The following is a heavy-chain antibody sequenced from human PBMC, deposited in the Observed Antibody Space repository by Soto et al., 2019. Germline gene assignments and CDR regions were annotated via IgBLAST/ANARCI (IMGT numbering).Heavy chain of an antibody. CDR1: GFTFSSYG. CDR3: AKDLGGDFWSGYYGYYYYGMDV. D-gene: IGHD3-3*01. V-gene: IGHV3-30*18. Sequence: ESGGGVVQPGRSLRLSCAASGFTFSSYGMHWVRQAPGKGLEWVAVISYDGSNKYYADSVKGRFTISRDNSKNTLYLQMNSLRAEDTAVYYCAKDLGGDFWSGYYGYYYYGMDVWGQGTTVTVSS. J-gene: IGHJ6*02. CDR2: ISYDGSNK.